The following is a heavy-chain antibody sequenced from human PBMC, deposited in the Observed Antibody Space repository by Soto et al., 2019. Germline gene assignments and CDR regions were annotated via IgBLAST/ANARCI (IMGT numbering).Heavy chain of an antibody. CDR1: GGSFSGYY. D-gene: IGHD1-20*01. Sequence: QVQLQQWGAGLLKPSETLSLTCAVYGGSFSGYYWSWIRQPPGKGLEWIGEINHSGSTNYNPSLKSRVTISVDTSKNQFSLKLSSVTAADTAVYYCARVSITGTQDYWGQGTLVTVSS. J-gene: IGHJ4*02. V-gene: IGHV4-34*01. CDR3: ARVSITGTQDY. CDR2: INHSGST.